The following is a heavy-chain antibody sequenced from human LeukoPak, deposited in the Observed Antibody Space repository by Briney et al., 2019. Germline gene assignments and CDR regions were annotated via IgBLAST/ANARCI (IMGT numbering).Heavy chain of an antibody. Sequence: PSETLSLTCAVYGGSFSGYYWSWIRQPPGKGLEWIGEINHSGSTNYNPSLKSRVTISVDTSKNQFSLKLSSVTAADTAVYYCARGSSSWYRSMWWFDPWGQGTLVTVSS. CDR1: GGSFSGYY. CDR3: ARGSSSWYRSMWWFDP. CDR2: INHSGST. D-gene: IGHD6-13*01. J-gene: IGHJ5*02. V-gene: IGHV4-34*01.